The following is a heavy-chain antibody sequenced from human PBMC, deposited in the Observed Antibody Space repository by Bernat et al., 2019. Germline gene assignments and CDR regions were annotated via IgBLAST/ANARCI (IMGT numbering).Heavy chain of an antibody. Sequence: QVQLQQWGAGLLKPSETLSLTCAVYGGSFSGYYWSWIRQPPGKGLEWIGEINHSGSTNYNPSLKSRVTISVDTSKNQFSLKLSSVTAADTAVYYCARGRGFQQQLPGWFDPWGQGTLVTVSS. J-gene: IGHJ5*02. V-gene: IGHV4-34*01. CDR1: GGSFSGYY. CDR3: ARGRGFQQQLPGWFDP. D-gene: IGHD6-13*01. CDR2: INHSGST.